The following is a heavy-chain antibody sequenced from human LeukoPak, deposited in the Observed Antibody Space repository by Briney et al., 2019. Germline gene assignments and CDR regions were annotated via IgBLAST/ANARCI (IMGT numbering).Heavy chain of an antibody. CDR3: ARVLAIFGLDTTDFYMDV. CDR1: GASISSHY. Sequence: SETLSLTCAVSGASISSHYWSWIRQPPGKGLEWIGYTSGSISDNPSLKSRVAVSVDPSQNHVSLSLTSVTAADTAVYSCARVLAIFGLDTTDFYMDVWGKGTPVTVSS. CDR2: TSGSI. J-gene: IGHJ6*03. V-gene: IGHV4-59*11. D-gene: IGHD3/OR15-3a*01.